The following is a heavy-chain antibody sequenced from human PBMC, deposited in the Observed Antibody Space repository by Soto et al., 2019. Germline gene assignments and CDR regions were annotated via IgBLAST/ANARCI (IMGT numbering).Heavy chain of an antibody. V-gene: IGHV3-74*01. CDR1: GFTFSSYW. J-gene: IGHJ3*02. Sequence: GGSLRLSCAASGFTFSSYWMHWVRQAPGKGLVWVSRINSDGSSTSYADSVKGRFTISRDNAKNTLYLQMNSLRAEDTAVYYCATLIAVAGSDAFDIWGQGTMVTVSS. CDR2: INSDGSST. D-gene: IGHD6-19*01. CDR3: ATLIAVAGSDAFDI.